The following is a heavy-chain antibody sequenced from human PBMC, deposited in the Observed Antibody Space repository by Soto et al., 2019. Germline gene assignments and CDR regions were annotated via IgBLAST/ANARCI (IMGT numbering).Heavy chain of an antibody. V-gene: IGHV4-31*03. Sequence: KPSETLSLTCTVSGGSISSGGYYWSWIRQHPGKGLEWIGYIYYSGSTYYNPSLKSRVTISVDTSKNQFSLKLSSVTAADTAVYYCARAETYYDFWSGPTPTSPSDYWGQGTLVTVSS. J-gene: IGHJ4*02. CDR1: GGSISSGGYY. D-gene: IGHD3-3*01. CDR2: IYYSGST. CDR3: ARAETYYDFWSGPTPTSPSDY.